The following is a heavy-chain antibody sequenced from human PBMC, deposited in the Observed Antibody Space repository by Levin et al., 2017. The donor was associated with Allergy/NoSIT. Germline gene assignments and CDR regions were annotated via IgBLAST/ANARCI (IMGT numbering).Heavy chain of an antibody. J-gene: IGHJ3*02. CDR2: INHSGST. Sequence: SETLSLTCAVYGGSFSGYYWSWIRQPPGKGLEWIGEINHSGSTNYNPSLKSRVTISVDTSKNQFSLKLSSVTAADTAVYYCAGSTYYDILTGYFSAFDIWGQGTMVTVSS. V-gene: IGHV4-34*01. D-gene: IGHD3-9*01. CDR1: GGSFSGYY. CDR3: AGSTYYDILTGYFSAFDI.